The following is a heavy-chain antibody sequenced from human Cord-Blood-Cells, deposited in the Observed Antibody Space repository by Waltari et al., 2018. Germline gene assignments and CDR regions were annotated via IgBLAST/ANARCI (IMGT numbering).Heavy chain of an antibody. V-gene: IGHV3-72*01. CDR2: TRNKANSYTT. Sequence: EVQLVEYGGGLVQHGGSLRLSCAASGFTCSDHYMDWVRQAPGKGLEWVGRTRNKANSYTTEYVASVKGRFTISRDDSKNSLYLQMNSLKTEDTAVYYCARDLDYWGQGTLVTVSS. J-gene: IGHJ4*02. CDR3: ARDLDY. CDR1: GFTCSDHY.